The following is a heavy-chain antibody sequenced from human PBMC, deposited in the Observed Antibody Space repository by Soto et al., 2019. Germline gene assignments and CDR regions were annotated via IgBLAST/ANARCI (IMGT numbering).Heavy chain of an antibody. Sequence: ASVKVSCKAFGGTFSSYAICWVRQAPGQGLEWMGGIIPMFDSANYAQKFQGRVTITADESTSTAFMELSSLRSEDTAVYYCARRVVVTSVRDIAYYYYGLDVWGQGTTVTVSS. CDR3: ARRVVVTSVRDIAYYYYGLDV. D-gene: IGHD2-21*02. V-gene: IGHV1-69*13. J-gene: IGHJ6*02. CDR1: GGTFSSYA. CDR2: IIPMFDSA.